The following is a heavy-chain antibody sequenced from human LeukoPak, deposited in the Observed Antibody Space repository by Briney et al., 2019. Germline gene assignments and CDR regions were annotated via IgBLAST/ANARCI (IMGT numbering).Heavy chain of an antibody. CDR2: ISYDGSNK. CDR1: GFTFSSYA. Sequence: GGSLRLSCAASGFTFSSYAMPWVRQAPGKGLEWVAVISYDGSNKYYADSVKGRFTISRDNSKNTLYLQMNSLRAEDTAVYYCARNSIAAAEVDAFDIWGQGTMVTVSS. V-gene: IGHV3-30-3*01. D-gene: IGHD6-13*01. J-gene: IGHJ3*02. CDR3: ARNSIAAAEVDAFDI.